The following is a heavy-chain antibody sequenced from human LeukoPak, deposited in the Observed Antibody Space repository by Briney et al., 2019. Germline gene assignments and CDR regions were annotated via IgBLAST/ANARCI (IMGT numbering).Heavy chain of an antibody. CDR2: IDPKSGGP. J-gene: IGHJ4*02. Sequence: GASVKVSCKTSGYTFTVKFLHWLRQAPGQGLEWMGGIDPKSGGPVYGQNFRGRVTVTRDTSVSTAHMELSRLRSDDTAVYFCGLENCYVDTGCSKSFDYWGQGTLVTVSS. CDR3: GLENCYVDTGCSKSFDY. CDR1: GYTFTVKF. V-gene: IGHV1-2*02. D-gene: IGHD3-9*01.